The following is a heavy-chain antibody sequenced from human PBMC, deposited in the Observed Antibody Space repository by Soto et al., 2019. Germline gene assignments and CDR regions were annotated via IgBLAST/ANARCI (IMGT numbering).Heavy chain of an antibody. CDR1: GGSVSSANYY. V-gene: IGHV4-30-4*01. D-gene: IGHD3-22*01. J-gene: IGHJ4*02. CDR2: VYYSGST. CDR3: ARMIVDPLYYFDY. Sequence: QVQLQESGPGLVKPSQTLSLTCTVSGGSVSSANYYWSWIRQPPGKGLEWIGYVYYSGSTYYNPSLKSRVTISIDTSKNQFSLKLSSVTAADTAIYYCARMIVDPLYYFDYWGQGTLVTVSS.